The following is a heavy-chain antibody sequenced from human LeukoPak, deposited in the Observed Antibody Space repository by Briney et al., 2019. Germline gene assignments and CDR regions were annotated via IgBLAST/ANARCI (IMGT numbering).Heavy chain of an antibody. Sequence: ASVTVSFKASGYTFTSYYMHWVRQAPGQGLEWMGIINPSGGSTSYAQKFQGRVTMTRDTSTSTVYMELSSLRSEDTAVYYCARGALYSGSYSGFDDWGQGTLVTVSS. CDR2: INPSGGST. D-gene: IGHD1-26*01. CDR3: ARGALYSGSYSGFDD. V-gene: IGHV1-46*01. CDR1: GYTFTSYY. J-gene: IGHJ4*02.